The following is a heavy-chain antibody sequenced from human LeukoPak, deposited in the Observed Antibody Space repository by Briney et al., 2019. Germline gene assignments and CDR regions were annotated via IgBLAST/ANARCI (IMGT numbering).Heavy chain of an antibody. V-gene: IGHV1-24*01. D-gene: IGHD3-16*01. Sequence: GASVNVSCTFSGYTLTELSMHWVRQAPGKGREWMGGFDPEDGETIYAQKFQGRVTMTEDTSTDTAYMELSSLSSEDTAVYSCATDRGGSYLDYWGQGTLVTVSS. J-gene: IGHJ4*02. CDR3: ATDRGGSYLDY. CDR1: GYTLTELS. CDR2: FDPEDGET.